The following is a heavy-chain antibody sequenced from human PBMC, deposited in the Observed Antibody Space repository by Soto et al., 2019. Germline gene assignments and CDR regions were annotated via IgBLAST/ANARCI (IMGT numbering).Heavy chain of an antibody. V-gene: IGHV4-30-4*01. CDR1: GGSISSGDYY. CDR2: IYYSGST. CDR3: ARAWTSTSSLTWFDP. D-gene: IGHD2-2*01. J-gene: IGHJ5*02. Sequence: SETLSLTCTVSGGSISSGDYYWSWIRQPPGKGLEWIGYIYYSGSTYYNPPLKSRVTISVDTSKNQFSLKLSSVTAADTAVYYCARAWTSTSSLTWFDPWGQRTLVTVSS.